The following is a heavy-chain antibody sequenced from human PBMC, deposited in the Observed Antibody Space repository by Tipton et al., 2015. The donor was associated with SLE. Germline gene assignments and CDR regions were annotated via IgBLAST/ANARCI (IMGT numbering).Heavy chain of an antibody. Sequence: LRLSCTVSGGSISSHYWSWIRQPAGKGLDWIGRIYTSGSTNYNPSLKSRVTMSVDTSKNQFSLKLSSVTAADTALYYCARVHDWHFYFDYWGQGTLVTVSS. CDR2: IYTSGST. J-gene: IGHJ4*02. V-gene: IGHV4-4*07. CDR1: GGSISSHY. D-gene: IGHD1-7*01. CDR3: ARVHDWHFYFDY.